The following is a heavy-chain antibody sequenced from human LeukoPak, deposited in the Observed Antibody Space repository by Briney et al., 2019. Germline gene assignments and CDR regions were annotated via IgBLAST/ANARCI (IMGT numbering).Heavy chain of an antibody. V-gene: IGHV1-69*04. J-gene: IGHJ4*02. CDR2: IIPILGIA. D-gene: IGHD6-13*01. Sequence: SVKVSCKASGGTFSGYAISWVRQAPGQGLEWMGRIIPILGIANYAQKFQGRVTITADKSTSTAYMELSSLRSEDTAVYYCARMTTAAGTQIFDYWGQGTLVTVSS. CDR3: ARMTTAAGTQIFDY. CDR1: GGTFSGYA.